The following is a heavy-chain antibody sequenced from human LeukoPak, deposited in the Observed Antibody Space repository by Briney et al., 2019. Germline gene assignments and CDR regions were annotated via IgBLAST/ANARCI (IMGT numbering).Heavy chain of an antibody. D-gene: IGHD2-8*02. V-gene: IGHV4-59*01. CDR3: ARGGVLLGIDY. CDR2: VYSSGNT. J-gene: IGHJ4*02. Sequence: SETLSLTCTVSGDSIGSFYWNWIRQPPGKGLEWIGYVYSSGNTNYNPSLKSRVIISVDTSKNQFSLKLSSVTAADTAVYYCARGGVLLGIDYWGQGTLVTVSS. CDR1: GDSIGSFY.